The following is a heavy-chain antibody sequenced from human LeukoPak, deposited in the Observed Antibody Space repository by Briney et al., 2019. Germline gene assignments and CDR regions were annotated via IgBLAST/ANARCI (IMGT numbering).Heavy chain of an antibody. J-gene: IGHJ3*02. CDR1: GGSISSYY. Sequence: SETLSLTCTVSGGSISSYYWSWIRQPPGKGLEWIGYIYYSGSTNYNPSLKSRVTISVDTSKNQFSLKLSSVTAADTAVYYCARDRRDSSGWYLDAFDIWGQGTMVTVSS. CDR2: IYYSGST. D-gene: IGHD6-19*01. V-gene: IGHV4-59*01. CDR3: ARDRRDSSGWYLDAFDI.